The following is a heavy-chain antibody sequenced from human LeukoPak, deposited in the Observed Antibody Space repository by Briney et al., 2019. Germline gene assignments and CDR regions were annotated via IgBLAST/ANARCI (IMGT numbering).Heavy chain of an antibody. CDR2: IRYDGSNK. D-gene: IGHD3-3*01. Sequence: GGSLRLSCAASRFSFSSYGMHWVRQAPGKGLEWVAFIRYDGSNKYYADSVKGRFTISRDNSKNTLYLQMNSLRAEDTAVYYCAKDLYDFWSGSQGWFDYWGQGTLVTVSS. CDR3: AKDLYDFWSGSQGWFDY. V-gene: IGHV3-30*02. CDR1: RFSFSSYG. J-gene: IGHJ4*02.